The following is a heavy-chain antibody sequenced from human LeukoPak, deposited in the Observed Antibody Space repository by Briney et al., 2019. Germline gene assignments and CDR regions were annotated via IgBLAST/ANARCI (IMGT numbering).Heavy chain of an antibody. D-gene: IGHD3-3*01. CDR2: IYPTGHT. V-gene: IGHV4-4*07. CDR1: GGSLSNYY. J-gene: IGHJ3*02. CDR3: ARGVGDFWSGYNDAFDI. Sequence: PSETLSLTCTVSGGSLSNYYWSWIRQPAGKGLEWIGRIYPTGHTHYNPSLKSRVTMSVDTSKNHFSLKLSSVTAADTAVYYGARGVGDFWSGYNDAFDIWGQGTMVTVSS.